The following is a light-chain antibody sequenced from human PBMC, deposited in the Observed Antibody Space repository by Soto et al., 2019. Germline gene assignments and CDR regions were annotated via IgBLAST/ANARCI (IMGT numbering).Light chain of an antibody. J-gene: IGKJ2*01. CDR1: QSIRNY. CDR3: QHTYSSPYT. Sequence: DIQMTQSPSSLSASVGDRVNITCRASQSIRNYVSWDQQKPGKAPKFLIYVASTLQIGVPSRFSGSGSGTDFTLTISSLQPEDFATYYCQHTYSSPYTFGPGTELQIK. V-gene: IGKV1-39*01. CDR2: VAS.